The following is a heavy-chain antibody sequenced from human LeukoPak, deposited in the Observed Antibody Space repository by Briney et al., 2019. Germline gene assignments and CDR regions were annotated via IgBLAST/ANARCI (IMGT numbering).Heavy chain of an antibody. CDR3: ARINPGITMVRGVIVSWFDP. J-gene: IGHJ5*02. CDR2: INPNSGGT. CDR1: GYTFTGYY. Sequence: ASVKVSCKASGYTFTGYYMHWVRQAPGQGLEWMGWINPNSGGTNYAQKLQGRVTMTTDTSTSTAYMELRSLRSDDTAVYYCARINPGITMVRGVIVSWFDPWGQGTLVTVSS. D-gene: IGHD3-10*01. V-gene: IGHV1-2*02.